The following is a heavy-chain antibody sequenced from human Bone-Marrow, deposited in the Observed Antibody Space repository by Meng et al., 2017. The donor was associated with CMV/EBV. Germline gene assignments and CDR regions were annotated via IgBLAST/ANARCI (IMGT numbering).Heavy chain of an antibody. CDR1: DYTFTSYG. J-gene: IGHJ4*02. CDR3: ARDSYTSSWYEY. V-gene: IGHV1-18*01. Sequence: ASVKVSCKASDYTFTSYGISWVRQAPGQGLEWMGWISPYSGNTRYAQKLQGRVTMTTDTSTSTAYMELRSLRSDDTAVYYCARDSYTSSWYEYWGQGALVTVSS. D-gene: IGHD6-13*01. CDR2: ISPYSGNT.